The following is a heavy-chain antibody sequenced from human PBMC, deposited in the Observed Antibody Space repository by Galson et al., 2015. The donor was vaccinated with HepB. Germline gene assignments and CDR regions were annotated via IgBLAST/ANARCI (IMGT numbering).Heavy chain of an antibody. V-gene: IGHV3-66*01. CDR1: GFTVSSNY. CDR2: IYSGGST. CDR3: ARGGILWFGELVNYFDY. Sequence: SLRLSCAASGFTVSSNYMSWVRQAPGKGLEWVSVIYSGGSTYYADSVKGRFTISRDNSKNTLYLQMNSLRAEDTAVYYCARGGILWFGELVNYFDYWGQGTLVTVSS. D-gene: IGHD3-10*01. J-gene: IGHJ4*02.